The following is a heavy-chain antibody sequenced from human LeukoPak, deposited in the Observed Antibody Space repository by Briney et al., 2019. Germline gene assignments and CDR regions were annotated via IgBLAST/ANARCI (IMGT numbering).Heavy chain of an antibody. CDR2: IRYDGSNK. D-gene: IGHD3-22*01. J-gene: IGHJ4*02. CDR1: EFTFSSYG. CDR3: AKDQMYYYDSSGYYLQYYFDY. V-gene: IGHV3-30*02. Sequence: HPGGSLRLSRAASEFTFSSYGMHWVRQAPGKGLEWVAFIRYDGSNKYYADSVKGRFTISRDNSKNTLYLQMNSLRAEDTAVYYCAKDQMYYYDSSGYYLQYYFDYWGQGTLVTVSS.